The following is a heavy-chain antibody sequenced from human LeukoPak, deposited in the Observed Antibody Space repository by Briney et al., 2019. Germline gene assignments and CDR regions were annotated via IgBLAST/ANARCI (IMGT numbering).Heavy chain of an antibody. CDR1: SGSISSYY. D-gene: IGHD3-10*01. Sequence: SETLSLTCTVSSGSISSYYWSWIRQPPGKGLEWIGYVCYSGSANYNPSLKSRVTISVDTSKNQFSLKLSSVTAADTAVYYCARHEKLGQFDYWGQGTLVTVSS. V-gene: IGHV4-59*08. CDR2: VCYSGSA. J-gene: IGHJ4*02. CDR3: ARHEKLGQFDY.